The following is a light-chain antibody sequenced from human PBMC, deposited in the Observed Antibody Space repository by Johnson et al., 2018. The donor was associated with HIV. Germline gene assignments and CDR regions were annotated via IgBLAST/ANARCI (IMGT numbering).Light chain of an antibody. Sequence: QSVLTQPPSVSAAPGQKVTISCSGSSSNIGRNYVSWYQQLPGTAPKLLIFDNNKRPSGIPDRFSASKSGTSANLGITGLQTGDEADYYCGTWDTRLCAYVFGTGTKVTVL. CDR1: SSNIGRNY. CDR3: GTWDTRLCAYV. CDR2: DNN. J-gene: IGLJ1*01. V-gene: IGLV1-51*01.